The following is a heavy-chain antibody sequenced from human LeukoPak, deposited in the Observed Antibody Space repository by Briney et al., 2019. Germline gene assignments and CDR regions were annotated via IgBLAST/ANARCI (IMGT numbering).Heavy chain of an antibody. CDR1: GGSVSIYY. D-gene: IGHD1-1*01. V-gene: IGHV4-59*02. CDR3: ARAGNNWSFDY. CDR2: IYYRGNT. Sequence: PSETLSLTCTVSGGSVSIYYWSWIRQPPGKGLEWIGYIYYRGNTNHNPSLKSRVTMAVDTSKNQFSLKVSSVTAADTAVYYCARAGNNWSFDYWGQGTLVTVSS. J-gene: IGHJ4*02.